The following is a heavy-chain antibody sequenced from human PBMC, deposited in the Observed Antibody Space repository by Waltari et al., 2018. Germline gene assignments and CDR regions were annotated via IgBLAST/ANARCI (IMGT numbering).Heavy chain of an antibody. CDR2: VYYTGKT. CDR3: TKSGNSYTNSNFFDP. Sequence: QVQESGPGLVKTSETLSLTCTVSGDSMRTPNYYWAWVRQSPERGLEWLGSVYYTGKTWYNPSLDSRVSLSVDSSKSLFSLRLRSLTAADTAVYFCTKSGNSYTNSNFFDPWGQGLLVTVSS. V-gene: IGHV4-39*02. CDR1: GDSMRTPNYY. J-gene: IGHJ5*02. D-gene: IGHD6-25*01.